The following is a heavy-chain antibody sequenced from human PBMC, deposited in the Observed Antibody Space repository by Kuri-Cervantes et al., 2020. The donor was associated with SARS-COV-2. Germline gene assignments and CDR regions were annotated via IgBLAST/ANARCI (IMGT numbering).Heavy chain of an antibody. CDR3: AKIGTQYCSAGSCYVDY. CDR1: GFTFSSYA. D-gene: IGHD2-15*01. CDR2: ISGSGGST. J-gene: IGHJ4*02. V-gene: IGHV3-23*01. Sequence: GGSLRLSCAASGFTFSSYAMSWVRQAPGKGLEWVSAISGSGGSTYYADSVEGRFTISRDNSKNTLYLQMNSLRAEDTAVYYCAKIGTQYCSAGSCYVDYWGQGTLVTVSS.